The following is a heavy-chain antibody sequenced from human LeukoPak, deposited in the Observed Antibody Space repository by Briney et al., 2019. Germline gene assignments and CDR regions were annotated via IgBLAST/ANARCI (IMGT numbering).Heavy chain of an antibody. Sequence: GGSLRLSCAASGFTFSSYAMHWVRQAPGKGLEWVAVISYDGSNKYYADSVKGRFTISRDNSKNTLYLQMNSLRAEDTAVYYCARASDYGSGNFDYWGQGTLVTVSS. J-gene: IGHJ4*02. V-gene: IGHV3-30-3*01. CDR1: GFTFSSYA. CDR2: ISYDGSNK. D-gene: IGHD3-10*01. CDR3: ARASDYGSGNFDY.